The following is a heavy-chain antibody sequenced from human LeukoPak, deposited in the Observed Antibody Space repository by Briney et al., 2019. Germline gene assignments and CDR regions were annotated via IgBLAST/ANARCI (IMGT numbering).Heavy chain of an antibody. CDR3: ARISSGYSLGYFDY. CDR1: GGSISSSSYY. V-gene: IGHV4-61*05. Sequence: LGTLSLTCTVSGGSISSSSYYWGWIRQPPGKGLGWVGYIYYSGSTNYNPSLKSRVTISVDTSKNQFSLKLSSVTAADTAVYYCARISSGYSLGYFDYWGQGTPVTVSS. D-gene: IGHD3-22*01. CDR2: IYYSGST. J-gene: IGHJ4*02.